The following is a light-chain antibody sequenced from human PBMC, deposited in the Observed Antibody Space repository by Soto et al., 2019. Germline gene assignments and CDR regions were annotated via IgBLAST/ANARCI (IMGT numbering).Light chain of an antibody. V-gene: IGKV3-20*01. CDR1: QRVNSRY. J-gene: IGKJ1*01. CDR2: NAA. CDR3: QQYGRSPRT. Sequence: EIVLTQSPGTLSLSPGERATLSCRASQRVNSRYLAWYQQKPGQAPRLLIYNAASRATGIPDRFSGSGSGTDFTLTISRLEPEDFTVYYCQQYGRSPRTFGQGTKVDIK.